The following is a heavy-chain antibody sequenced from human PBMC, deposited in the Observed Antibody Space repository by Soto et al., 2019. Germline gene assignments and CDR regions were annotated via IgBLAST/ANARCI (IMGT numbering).Heavy chain of an antibody. CDR1: GGTFSSYA. D-gene: IGHD1-7*01. J-gene: IGHJ6*02. CDR3: AHNWNLGNYYYYGMDV. Sequence: QVQLVQSGAEVKKPGSSVKVSCKASGGTFSSYAISWVRQAPGQWLAWMGGIIPIFGTANYAQKFQGRVTIAADESTSTAYMELSSLRSEDTAVYYCAHNWNLGNYYYYGMDVWGQGTTVTVSS. V-gene: IGHV1-69*01. CDR2: IIPIFGTA.